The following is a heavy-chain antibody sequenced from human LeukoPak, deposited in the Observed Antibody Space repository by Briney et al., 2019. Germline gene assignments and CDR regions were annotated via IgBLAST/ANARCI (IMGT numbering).Heavy chain of an antibody. J-gene: IGHJ4*02. CDR2: IIPILGIA. V-gene: IGHV1-69*04. D-gene: IGHD2-15*01. Sequence: SVKVSCKASGGTFSSYAISWVRQAPGQGLEWMGRIIPILGIANYAQKFQGRVTITADKSTSTAYMELSSLRSEDTAVYYCARTRYCSGGSCYASDYWGQGTLVTVSS. CDR3: ARTRYCSGGSCYASDY. CDR1: GGTFSSYA.